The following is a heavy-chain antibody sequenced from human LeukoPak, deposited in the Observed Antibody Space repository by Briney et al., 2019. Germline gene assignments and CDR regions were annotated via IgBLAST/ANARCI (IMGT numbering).Heavy chain of an antibody. J-gene: IGHJ4*02. V-gene: IGHV3-73*01. Sequence: GGSLKLSCAASGFTFSGSAMHWVRQASGKGLEWVGRIRSKANSYATAYAASVKGRFTISRDDSKNTAYLQMNSLKTEDTAVYYCTVMVLPNYWGQGTLVTVSS. CDR3: TVMVLPNY. CDR2: IRSKANSYAT. CDR1: GFTFSGSA. D-gene: IGHD3-10*01.